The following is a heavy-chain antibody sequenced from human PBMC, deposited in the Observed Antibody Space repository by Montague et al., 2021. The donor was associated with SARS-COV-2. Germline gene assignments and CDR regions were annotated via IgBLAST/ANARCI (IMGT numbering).Heavy chain of an antibody. J-gene: IGHJ6*02. Sequence: SETLSLTCTVSGGSISSYYWSWIRQPPGKGLEWIGYISYRGSTNYNPSLKSPVTISLDTSNNQFSLKLSSVTAADTAVYYCARRRLTLLWYAMDVWGQGTTVTVSS. D-gene: IGHD3-10*01. CDR3: ARRRLTLLWYAMDV. V-gene: IGHV4-59*08. CDR1: GGSISSYY. CDR2: ISYRGST.